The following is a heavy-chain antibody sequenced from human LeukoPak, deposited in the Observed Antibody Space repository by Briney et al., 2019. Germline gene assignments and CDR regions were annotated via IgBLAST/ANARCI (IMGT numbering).Heavy chain of an antibody. CDR3: ARGHIVVVPSVGNWFDP. Sequence: GGSLRLSCAASGFTFSNYAMSWVRQAPGKGLEWVSTISGSGGSTCYADSVKGRFTISRDNAKNSLYLQMNSLRAEDTAVYYCARGHIVVVPSVGNWFDPWGQGALVTVSS. CDR2: ISGSGGST. J-gene: IGHJ5*02. V-gene: IGHV3-23*01. CDR1: GFTFSNYA. D-gene: IGHD2-2*01.